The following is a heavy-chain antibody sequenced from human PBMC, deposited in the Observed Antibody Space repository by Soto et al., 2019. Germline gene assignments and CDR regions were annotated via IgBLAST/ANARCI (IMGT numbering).Heavy chain of an antibody. CDR1: GGTFRSYS. V-gene: IGHV1-69*01. CDR2: IIPIFDIT. J-gene: IGHJ6*02. CDR3: ARPDEGGYSSNHHYYYALDV. Sequence: QVQLVQSGAEVKKPGSSVKVSCKASGGTFRSYSISWVRQAPGQGLEWMGGIIPIFDITNYAQKFEGRVTTTADESTCTAYMELSSLGSDYTAVYYCARPDEGGYSSNHHYYYALDVWGQGTTVTV. D-gene: IGHD3-22*01.